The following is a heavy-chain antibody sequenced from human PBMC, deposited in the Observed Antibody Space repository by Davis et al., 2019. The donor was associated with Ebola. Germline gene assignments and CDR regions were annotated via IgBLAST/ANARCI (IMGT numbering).Heavy chain of an antibody. CDR3: AKSFLITGSHMSEFRGVDY. CDR2: ISAGGTAT. J-gene: IGHJ4*02. D-gene: IGHD2-8*02. V-gene: IGHV3-23*01. CDR1: GLTFSNHA. Sequence: GESLKISCVVSGLTFSNHAMSWVRQAPGKGLEWVSSISAGGTATYYADSVKGRFTISRDNSKNTLSLQMDSLRADDTAVYYCAKSFLITGSHMSEFRGVDYWGQGTVVTVSS.